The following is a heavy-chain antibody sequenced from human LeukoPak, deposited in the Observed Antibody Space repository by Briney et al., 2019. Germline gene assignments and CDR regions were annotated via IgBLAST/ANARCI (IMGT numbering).Heavy chain of an antibody. CDR3: AREDTRITIFGVVIRWFDP. D-gene: IGHD3-3*01. CDR2: IIPIFGTA. V-gene: IGHV1-69*13. J-gene: IGHJ5*02. CDR1: GGTFSSYA. Sequence: EASVKVSCKASGGTFSSYAISWVRQAPGQGLEWMGGIIPIFGTANYSQKFQGRVTITADESTSTAYMELSSLRSEATAVYYCAREDTRITIFGVVIRWFDPWGQGTLVTVSS.